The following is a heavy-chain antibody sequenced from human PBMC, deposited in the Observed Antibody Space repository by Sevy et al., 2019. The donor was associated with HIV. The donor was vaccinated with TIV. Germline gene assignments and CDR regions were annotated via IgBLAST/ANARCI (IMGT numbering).Heavy chain of an antibody. J-gene: IGHJ6*02. CDR2: IYYSGST. V-gene: IGHV4-39*01. D-gene: IGHD2-2*01. CDR1: GGSISSSSYY. CDR3: ARHNHQLSGYYYGMDV. Sequence: SETLSLTCTVSGGSISSSSYYWGWIRQPPGKGLERIGSIYYSGSTYYYPSLKSRVTISVDTSKNQFSLKLSSVTAADTAVYYCARHNHQLSGYYYGMDVWGQGTTVTVSS.